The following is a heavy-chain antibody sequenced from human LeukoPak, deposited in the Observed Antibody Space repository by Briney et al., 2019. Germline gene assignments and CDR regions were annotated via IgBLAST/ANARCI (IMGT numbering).Heavy chain of an antibody. CDR3: VKGGRICSSSTCRVDY. CDR2: ISGSGAVT. Sequence: GGSLRLSCAASGFSFGSHAMTRVRQAPGKGLEWVSVISGSGAVTHYADSVKGRFTISRDKSNNMLYLQMDNLSAEDTAIYYCVKGGRICSSSTCRVDYWGQGTLVTVSS. D-gene: IGHD2-2*01. V-gene: IGHV3-23*01. CDR1: GFSFGSHA. J-gene: IGHJ4*02.